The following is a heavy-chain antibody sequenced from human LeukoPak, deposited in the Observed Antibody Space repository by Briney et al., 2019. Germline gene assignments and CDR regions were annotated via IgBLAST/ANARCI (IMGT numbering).Heavy chain of an antibody. V-gene: IGHV3-23*01. J-gene: IGHJ3*01. CDR3: AKCGGGDCYPGGAFDV. Sequence: GGSLRLSCAASGFTFSSYAMSWVRQAPGKGLEWVSAISGSGGSTYYADSVKGRFTISRDNSKNTLYLQMNSLRAEDTAVYYCAKCGGGDCYPGGAFDVWGQGTMVIVST. CDR2: ISGSGGST. CDR1: GFTFSSYA. D-gene: IGHD2-21*02.